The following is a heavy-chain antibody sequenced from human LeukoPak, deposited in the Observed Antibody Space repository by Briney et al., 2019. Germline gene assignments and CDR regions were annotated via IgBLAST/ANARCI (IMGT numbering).Heavy chain of an antibody. CDR3: ASTRLHRLELPGAFDI. J-gene: IGHJ3*02. D-gene: IGHD1-7*01. CDR2: ISSSSSYI. Sequence: PGGSLRLSCAASGFTFSSYSMNWVRQAPGKGLEWVSSISSSSSYIYYADSVKGRFTISRDNAKNSLYLQMNSLRAEDTAVYYCASTRLHRLELPGAFDIWGQGTMVTVSS. V-gene: IGHV3-21*01. CDR1: GFTFSSYS.